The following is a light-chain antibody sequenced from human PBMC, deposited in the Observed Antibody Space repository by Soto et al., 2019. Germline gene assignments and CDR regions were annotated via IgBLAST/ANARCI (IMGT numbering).Light chain of an antibody. CDR1: QSISGY. CDR2: GAS. V-gene: IGKV1-9*01. Sequence: DIQLTQSPSFLSASVGDRVTITCRASQSISGYLAWFQQKPGKAPKLLIYGASTLQSGVPSRFSGSGSETEFALTISSLQYEDFATYYCQQLHIYPFTFDHGTKVDIK. CDR3: QQLHIYPFT. J-gene: IGKJ3*01.